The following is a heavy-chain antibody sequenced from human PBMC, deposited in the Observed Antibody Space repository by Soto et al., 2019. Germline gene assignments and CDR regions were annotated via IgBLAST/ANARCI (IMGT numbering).Heavy chain of an antibody. Sequence: QVQLQESGPVLVKPSETLSLTCTVAGGSLTDHYWNWFRQSPGKGLHWIGYVYYSGGTNYNPSLKSRVTMSVDTSKNKFSLTLRNVNAADTAVYYCARVNDWKSSTFDIWGQGTMVSVSS. D-gene: IGHD2-21*01. J-gene: IGHJ3*02. CDR2: VYYSGGT. CDR3: ARVNDWKSSTFDI. V-gene: IGHV4-59*11. CDR1: GGSLTDHY.